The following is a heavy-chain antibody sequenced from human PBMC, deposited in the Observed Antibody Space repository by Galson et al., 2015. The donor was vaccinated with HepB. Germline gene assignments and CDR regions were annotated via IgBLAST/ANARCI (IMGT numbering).Heavy chain of an antibody. J-gene: IGHJ6*02. CDR3: AQDLTYYYGSESYFVGMAV. D-gene: IGHD3-10*01. CDR2: ITWNSDFT. Sequence: SLRLSCAASGFTFEDYAMHWVRQVPGKGLEWVSGITWNSDFTGYADSVRGRFTISRDNARYSLYLQMNSLRSEDTALYYCAQDLTYYYGSESYFVGMAVWGHGTTVTVSS. V-gene: IGHV3-9*01. CDR1: GFTFEDYA.